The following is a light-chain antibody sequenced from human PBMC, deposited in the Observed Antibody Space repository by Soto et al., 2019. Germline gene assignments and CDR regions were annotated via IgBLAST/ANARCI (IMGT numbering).Light chain of an antibody. J-gene: IGLJ2*01. V-gene: IGLV2-23*01. Sequence: QSALTQPASVSGSPGQSITISCTGTSSDIGSYNLVSWYQQHPGKAPKLMIYEGSKRPSGVSNRFSGPKSGNTASLTISGLQAEDEADYYCCSYAGNLVFGGGTKLTVL. CDR1: SSDIGSYNL. CDR2: EGS. CDR3: CSYAGNLV.